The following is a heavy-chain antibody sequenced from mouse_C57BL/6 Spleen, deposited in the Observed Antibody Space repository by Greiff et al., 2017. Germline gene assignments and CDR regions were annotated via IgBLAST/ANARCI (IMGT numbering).Heavy chain of an antibody. D-gene: IGHD2-3*01. Sequence: VQLQQSGAELVKPGASVKMACKASGYAFSSYWMNWVKQRPGKGLEWIGQIYPGDSATNYNRKFKGKATLTADKSSSTAYMQLCSLTSEDSAIYSCASKWLLREVDYWGQGTTLTVSS. J-gene: IGHJ2*01. V-gene: IGHV1-80*01. CDR2: IYPGDSAT. CDR3: ASKWLLREVDY. CDR1: GYAFSSYW.